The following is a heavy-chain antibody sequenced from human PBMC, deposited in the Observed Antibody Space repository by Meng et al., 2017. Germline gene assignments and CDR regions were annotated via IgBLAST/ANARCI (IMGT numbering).Heavy chain of an antibody. J-gene: IGHJ6*02. V-gene: IGHV4-4*07. CDR3: ARGTELGSRKTLGMDV. Sequence: SETLSLTCTVSGGSISSYYWSWIRQPAGKGLEWIGRIYTSGSTNYNPSPKSRVTMSVDTSKNQFSLKLSSVTAADTAVYYCARGTELGSRKTLGMDVWGQGTTVTVSS. D-gene: IGHD3-10*01. CDR1: GGSISSYY. CDR2: IYTSGST.